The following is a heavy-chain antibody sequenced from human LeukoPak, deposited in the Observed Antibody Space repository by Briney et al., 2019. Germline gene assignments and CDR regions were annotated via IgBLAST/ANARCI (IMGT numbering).Heavy chain of an antibody. CDR3: ARGYCSGTSCYMFDS. CDR2: ISSGNTYI. J-gene: IGHJ4*02. D-gene: IGHD2-2*02. CDR1: GFNFIDNS. Sequence: GGSLRLSCVGSGFNFIDNSMHWVRQAPGKGLEWVSSISSGNTYIHYRDSVEGRFTISRDNAKNSLFLQMNNLRADDTAVYFCARGYCSGTSCYMFDSWGLGTRVTVSS. V-gene: IGHV3-21*01.